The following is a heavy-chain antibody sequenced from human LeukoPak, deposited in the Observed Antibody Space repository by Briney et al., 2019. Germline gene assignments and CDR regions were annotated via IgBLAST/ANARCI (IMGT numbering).Heavy chain of an antibody. CDR2: ISAYNGNT. J-gene: IGHJ4*02. Sequence: ASVKVSCKTSGYTFSSYGVSWVRQAPGQGLEWMGWISAYNGNTDYAQKFQGRITMTTDTSTSRADMELRSLRSDDTAVYYCARVHAYCGTSTTSCLDYWGQGTRVTVSS. CDR1: GYTFSSYG. V-gene: IGHV1-18*01. CDR3: ARVHAYCGTSTTSCLDY. D-gene: IGHD1-7*01.